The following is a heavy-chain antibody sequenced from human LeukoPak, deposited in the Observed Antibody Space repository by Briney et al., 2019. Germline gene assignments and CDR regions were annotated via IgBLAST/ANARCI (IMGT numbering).Heavy chain of an antibody. CDR3: AREGNQYSYGPNYYYYGMDV. CDR2: IDPSDSYT. Sequence: GEALKNSCKGSGYSFTSYWISWVRQMPGKGLEWMGRIDPSDSYTNYSPSFQGHVTISADKSISTAYLQWSSLKASDTAMYYCAREGNQYSYGPNYYYYGMDVWGQGTTVTVSS. D-gene: IGHD5-18*01. CDR1: GYSFTSYW. J-gene: IGHJ6*02. V-gene: IGHV5-10-1*01.